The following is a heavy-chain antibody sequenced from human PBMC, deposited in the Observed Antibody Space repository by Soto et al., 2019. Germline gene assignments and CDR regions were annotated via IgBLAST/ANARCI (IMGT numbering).Heavy chain of an antibody. Sequence: QVQLQESGPGLVKPSQTLSLTCTVSGGSISSGDYYWSWIRQPPGKGLEWIGYIYYSGSTYYNPSRESRVTISVDPSKNQFSLKLSSVTAADTAVYYCARERRYDYVWGSYRAGPLGYWGQGTLVTVSS. CDR3: ARERRYDYVWGSYRAGPLGY. CDR1: GGSISSGDYY. J-gene: IGHJ4*02. D-gene: IGHD3-16*02. V-gene: IGHV4-30-4*01. CDR2: IYYSGST.